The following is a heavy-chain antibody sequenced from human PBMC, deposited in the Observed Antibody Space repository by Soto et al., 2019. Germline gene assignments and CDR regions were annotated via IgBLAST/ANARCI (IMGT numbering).Heavy chain of an antibody. CDR3: AKTIASGWRAAFDI. J-gene: IGHJ3*02. D-gene: IGHD6-19*01. Sequence: GVSLRISCKGSGYTFTDYWIGWVRQMPGKGLEWMGIIYPGDSDMRYSPSFQGHVTISADKSVSTAYLHWSSLEASDTAIYYCAKTIASGWRAAFDIWGPGTKVTVSS. CDR2: IYPGDSDM. CDR1: GYTFTDYW. V-gene: IGHV5-51*01.